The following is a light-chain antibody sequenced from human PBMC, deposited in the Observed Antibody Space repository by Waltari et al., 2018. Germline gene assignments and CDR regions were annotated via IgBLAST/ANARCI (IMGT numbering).Light chain of an antibody. J-gene: IGLJ2*01. CDR3: SSYTSSSTDVV. CDR2: EVR. Sequence: QSALTQPASVSGSPGQSITISCTGTSSDVGGYNYVSWYQQHPGKAPKLLIYEVRNRPSGVSNRFSGSKSGNTASLTISGLQAEHEADYYCSSYTSSSTDVVFGGGTKLTVL. V-gene: IGLV2-14*01. CDR1: SSDVGGYNY.